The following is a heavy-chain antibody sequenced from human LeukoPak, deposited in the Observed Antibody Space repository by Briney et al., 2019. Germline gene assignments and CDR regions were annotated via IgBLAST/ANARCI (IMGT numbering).Heavy chain of an antibody. J-gene: IGHJ6*04. Sequence: PGGSLRLSYATSGFSFSSYDIHWLRQAAGRGLEWVSSITTSGDTNYAACVRGRFTISRENAKNSLFLQMNSLRPQDTAIYFCAIFVHYYDTTGYRKEGWDFWGTGTTVAVSP. CDR3: AIFVHYYDTTGYRKEGWDF. CDR2: ITTSGDT. V-gene: IGHV3-13*01. CDR1: GFSFSSYD. D-gene: IGHD3-22*01.